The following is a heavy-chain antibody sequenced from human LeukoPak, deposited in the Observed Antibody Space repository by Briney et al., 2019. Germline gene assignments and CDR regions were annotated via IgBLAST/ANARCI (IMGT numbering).Heavy chain of an antibody. CDR3: ARLDGAGTKGFDY. V-gene: IGHV4-59*08. Sequence: SETLSLTRTVSGGSISSYYWSWIRQPPGKGLEWIGYIYYSGCTNYNPSLKSRVTISVDTSKNQFSLKLSSVTAADTAVYYCARLDGAGTKGFDYWGQGTLVTVSS. CDR1: GGSISSYY. CDR2: IYYSGCT. J-gene: IGHJ4*02. D-gene: IGHD6-19*01.